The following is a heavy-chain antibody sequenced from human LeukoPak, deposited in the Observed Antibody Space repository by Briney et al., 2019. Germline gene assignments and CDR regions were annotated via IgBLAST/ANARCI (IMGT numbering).Heavy chain of an antibody. CDR1: GYTFTSYA. D-gene: IGHD1-1*01. V-gene: IGHV1-3*01. J-gene: IGHJ4*02. CDR2: INAGNGNT. CDR3: ARGTRGPVQLVIFDY. Sequence: GASVKVSCKASGYTFTSYAMHWVRQAPGQRLEWMGWINAGNGNTKYSQKFQGRVTITADESTSTAYMELSSLRSEDTAVYYCARGTRGPVQLVIFDYWGQGTLVTVSS.